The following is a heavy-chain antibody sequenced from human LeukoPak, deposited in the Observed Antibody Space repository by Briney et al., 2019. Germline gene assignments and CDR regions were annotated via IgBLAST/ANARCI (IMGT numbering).Heavy chain of an antibody. CDR1: GFTFSSYA. CDR3: AQDWGSSGWYERGWSGPDY. CDR2: ISGSGGST. J-gene: IGHJ4*02. V-gene: IGHV3-23*01. Sequence: GGSLRLSCAASGFTFSSYAMSWVRQAPGKGLEWVSAISGSGGSTYYADSVKGRFTISRDNSKNTLYLQMNSLRAEDTAVYYCAQDWGSSGWYERGWSGPDYWGQGTLVTVSS. D-gene: IGHD6-19*01.